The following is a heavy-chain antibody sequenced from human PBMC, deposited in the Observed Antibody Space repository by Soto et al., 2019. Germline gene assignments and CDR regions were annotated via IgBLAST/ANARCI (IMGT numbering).Heavy chain of an antibody. CDR2: IYWNDDK. V-gene: IGHV2-5*01. Sequence: SGPTLVNPTQTLTLTCTFSGFSLSTSGVGVGWIRQPPGKALEWLALIYWNDDKRYSPSLKSRLTITKDTSKNQVVLTMTNMDPVDTATYYCAHIRARGYRYGYQDYYYGMDVCGQGTTVTVSS. D-gene: IGHD5-18*01. CDR1: GFSLSTSGVG. J-gene: IGHJ6*02. CDR3: AHIRARGYRYGYQDYYYGMDV.